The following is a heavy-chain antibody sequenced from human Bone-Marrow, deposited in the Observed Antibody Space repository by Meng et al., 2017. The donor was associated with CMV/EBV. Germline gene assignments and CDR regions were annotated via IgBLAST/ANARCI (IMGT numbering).Heavy chain of an antibody. J-gene: IGHJ6*02. CDR1: GGSISSYY. D-gene: IGHD3-22*01. CDR3: ARSGYYYTYYYGMDG. Sequence: SETLSLTCTVSGGSISSYYWSWIRQPPGKGLEWIGYIYYSGSTNYNPSLKSRVTISVDTSKNQFSLKLSSVTAADTAVYYCARSGYYYTYYYGMDGWGQGTTVTVSS. V-gene: IGHV4-59*01. CDR2: IYYSGST.